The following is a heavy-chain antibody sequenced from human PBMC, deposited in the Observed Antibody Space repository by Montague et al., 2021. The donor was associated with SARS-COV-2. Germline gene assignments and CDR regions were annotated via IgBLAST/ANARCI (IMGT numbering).Heavy chain of an antibody. V-gene: IGHV3-23*01. Sequence: SLRLSCAASGLTFSNYAMSWVRQAPGKGPECVSGISGSGGTTYYADSVKGRFTISRDNSKNTLYLQMNSLSAEDTAVYYRANPKGAFDIWGQGTMVTVSS. CDR2: ISGSGGTT. J-gene: IGHJ3*02. CDR1: GLTFSNYA. CDR3: ANPKGAFDI.